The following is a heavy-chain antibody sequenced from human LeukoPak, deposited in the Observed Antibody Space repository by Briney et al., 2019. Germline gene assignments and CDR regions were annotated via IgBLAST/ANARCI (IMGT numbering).Heavy chain of an antibody. J-gene: IGHJ4*02. CDR1: GFTFSSYA. CDR3: ARTMVRGVVPQSDY. CDR2: ISGSGGST. D-gene: IGHD3-10*01. V-gene: IGHV3-23*01. Sequence: GGSLRLSCAASGFTFSSYAMSWVRQAPGKGLEWVSAISGSGGSTYYADSVKGRFTISRDNSKNTLYLQMNSLRVEDTAVYYCARTMVRGVVPQSDYWGQGTLVTVSS.